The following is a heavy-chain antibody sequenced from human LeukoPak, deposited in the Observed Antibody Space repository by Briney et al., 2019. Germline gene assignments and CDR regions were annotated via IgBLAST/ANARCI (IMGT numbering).Heavy chain of an antibody. CDR2: INPNSGGT. D-gene: IGHD6-6*01. Sequence: ASVKVSCKASGYTFTGYYMHWVRQAPGQGLDWMGWINPNSGGTNYAQKFQGRVTMTRDTSITTAYMELSRLRSDDTAVYYCARGGVEYSSTPPSYWGRGTLVTVSS. CDR3: ARGGVEYSSTPPSY. J-gene: IGHJ4*02. CDR1: GYTFTGYY. V-gene: IGHV1-2*02.